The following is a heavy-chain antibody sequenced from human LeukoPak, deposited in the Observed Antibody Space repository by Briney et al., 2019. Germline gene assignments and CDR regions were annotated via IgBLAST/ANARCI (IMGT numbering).Heavy chain of an antibody. V-gene: IGHV3-21*01. J-gene: IGHJ3*02. CDR3: ARAGITSDAFDI. CDR1: GSTFSSYT. CDR2: ISSSSSYI. Sequence: PGGSLRLSCAASGSTFSSYTMNWVRQAPGKGLEWVSSISSSSSYIYYADSVKGRFTISRDNAKNSLYLQMNSLRAEDTAVYYCARAGITSDAFDICGQGTMVTVSS. D-gene: IGHD3-10*01.